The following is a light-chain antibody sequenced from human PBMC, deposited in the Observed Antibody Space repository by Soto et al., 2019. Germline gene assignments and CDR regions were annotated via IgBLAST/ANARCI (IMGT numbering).Light chain of an antibody. CDR3: QQLNSYPLA. Sequence: IQLTQSPSSLSASVGDRVTITCRASQGISSYLAWYQQKPRKAPKLLIYAASTLQSGVPSRFSGSGSGIDFTLTISSLQPEDFATYYCQQLNSYPLAFGGGTKVDIK. V-gene: IGKV1-9*01. CDR1: QGISSY. J-gene: IGKJ4*01. CDR2: AAS.